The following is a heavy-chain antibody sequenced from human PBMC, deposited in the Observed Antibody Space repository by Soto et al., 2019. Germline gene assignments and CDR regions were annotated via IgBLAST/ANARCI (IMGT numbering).Heavy chain of an antibody. D-gene: IGHD2-15*01. CDR1: GGTFSSYA. Sequence: ASVKVSCKASGGTFSSYAISWVRQAPGQGLEWMGGIIPIFGTANYAQKFQGRVTITADESTSTAYMELSSLRSEDTAVYYCARDQGGPYYYGMDVWGQGTTVTVSS. J-gene: IGHJ6*02. CDR2: IIPIFGTA. CDR3: ARDQGGPYYYGMDV. V-gene: IGHV1-69*13.